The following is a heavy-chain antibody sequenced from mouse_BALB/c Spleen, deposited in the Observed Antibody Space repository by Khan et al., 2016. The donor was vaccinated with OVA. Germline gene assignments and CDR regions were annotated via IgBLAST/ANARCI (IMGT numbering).Heavy chain of an antibody. CDR3: ARVYGGDFDY. CDR1: GYSITTDYA. V-gene: IGHV3-2*02. CDR2: ISYSGNT. J-gene: IGHJ2*01. Sequence: EVELEESGPGLVKPSQSLSLTCTVTGYSITTDYACNWIRQFPGNQLEWMGYISYSGNTKYNPSLKSRISITRDTSKNQFFLQLKSVTTEDTARYYCARVYGGDFDYWGQGTTLTVSS. D-gene: IGHD1-1*01.